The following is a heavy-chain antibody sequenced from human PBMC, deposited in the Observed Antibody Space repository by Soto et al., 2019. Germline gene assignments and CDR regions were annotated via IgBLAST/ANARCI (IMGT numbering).Heavy chain of an antibody. D-gene: IGHD3-10*01. Sequence: PSQTLSLTCVISVYSVSGDSAAWNWIIQSPSRGLEWLGRTYYRSKWYNDYAVSVKSRITINPDTSKNQFYLHLHSVTPEDTAVYYCAGVTWFRGMEVWGQGPRVRVSS. V-gene: IGHV6-1*01. J-gene: IGHJ6*01. CDR1: VYSVSGDSAA. CDR2: TYYRSKWYN. CDR3: AGVTWFRGMEV.